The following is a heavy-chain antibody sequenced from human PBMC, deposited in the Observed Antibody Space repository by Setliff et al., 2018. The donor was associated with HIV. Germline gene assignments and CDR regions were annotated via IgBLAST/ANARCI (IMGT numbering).Heavy chain of an antibody. D-gene: IGHD7-27*01. CDR2: IYYSGTT. J-gene: IGHJ5*02. CDR1: GDSISSGGYY. CDR3: ARAPTGGGWFDP. Sequence: PSETLSLTCTVSGDSISSGGYYWSWIRQHPGKGLEWIGYIYYSGTTYYSPSLKSRVTISVDTSKKQFSLKLTSVTAADTAIYYCARAPTGGGWFDPWGQGTLVTVSS. V-gene: IGHV4-31*03.